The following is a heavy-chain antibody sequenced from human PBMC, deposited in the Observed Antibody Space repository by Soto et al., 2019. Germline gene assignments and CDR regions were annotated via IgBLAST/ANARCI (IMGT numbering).Heavy chain of an antibody. CDR2: MNPNSGNT. D-gene: IGHD2-2*01. V-gene: IGHV1-8*01. Sequence: ASVKVSCKASGYTFTSYDINWVRQATGQGLEWMGWMNPNSGNTGYAQKFQGRVTMTRNTSISTAYMELSSLRSEDTAVYYCASIYCSSTSCPYYYYYMDVWGKGTTVTAP. J-gene: IGHJ6*03. CDR1: GYTFTSYD. CDR3: ASIYCSSTSCPYYYYYMDV.